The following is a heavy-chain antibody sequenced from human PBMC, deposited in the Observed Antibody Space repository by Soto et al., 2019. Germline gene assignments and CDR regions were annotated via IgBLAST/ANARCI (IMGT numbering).Heavy chain of an antibody. Sequence: ASVKVSCKASGYTFTGYHMHWVRQAPGQGLEWMGWINPNSGVTIYAQKFQGRVIMTRETPITTAYMELSRLTPDDTAVYYCARRLGLLVTPIPGYWGQGALVTVSS. CDR3: ARRLGLLVTPIPGY. CDR1: GYTFTGYH. J-gene: IGHJ4*02. D-gene: IGHD2-21*02. CDR2: INPNSGVT. V-gene: IGHV1-2*02.